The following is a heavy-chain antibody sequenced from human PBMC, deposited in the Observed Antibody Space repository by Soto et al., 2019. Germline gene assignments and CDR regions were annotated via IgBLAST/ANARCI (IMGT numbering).Heavy chain of an antibody. CDR2: IYYSGST. CDR3: AGTLVAGLPHVNWFDP. Sequence: QVQLQESGPGLVKPSQTLSLTCTVSGGSISSGGYYWSWIRQHPGKGLEWIGYIYYSGSTYYNPSLKSRVTISVDTSKNQFSLKLSSVTAADTAVYYCAGTLVAGLPHVNWFDPWGQGTLVTVSS. J-gene: IGHJ5*02. CDR1: GGSISSGGYY. D-gene: IGHD6-19*01. V-gene: IGHV4-31*03.